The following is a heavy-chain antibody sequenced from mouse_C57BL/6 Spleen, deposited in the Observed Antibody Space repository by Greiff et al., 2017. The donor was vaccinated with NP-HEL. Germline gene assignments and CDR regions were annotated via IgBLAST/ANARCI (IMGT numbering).Heavy chain of an antibody. CDR2: IDPSDSYT. J-gene: IGHJ4*01. Sequence: QVQLQQPGAELVMPGASVKLSCKASGYTFTSYWMHWVKQRPGQGLEWIGEIDPSDSYTNYNQKFKGKSTLTVDKSSSTAYMQLSSLTSEDSAVYYCARYEGSYDYYAMDYWGQGTSVTVSS. CDR3: ARYEGSYDYYAMDY. D-gene: IGHD1-1*02. CDR1: GYTFTSYW. V-gene: IGHV1-69*01.